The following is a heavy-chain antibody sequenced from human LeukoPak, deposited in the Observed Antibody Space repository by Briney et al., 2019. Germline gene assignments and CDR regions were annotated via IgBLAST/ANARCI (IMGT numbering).Heavy chain of an antibody. D-gene: IGHD3-10*01. CDR2: ISGSGGST. CDR3: AKDEFGTFDY. J-gene: IGHJ4*02. Sequence: GGSLRLSCTTSKFNFNSYGMTWVRQAPGKGLEWVSSISGSGGSTQYAASVQGRFTISRDNSKNTLYLQMNSLRAEDTAVYYCAKDEFGTFDYWGQGTLVTVSS. CDR1: KFNFNSYG. V-gene: IGHV3-23*01.